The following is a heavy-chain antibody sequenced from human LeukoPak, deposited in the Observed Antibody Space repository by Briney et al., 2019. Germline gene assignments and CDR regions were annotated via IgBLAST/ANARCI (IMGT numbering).Heavy chain of an antibody. CDR3: ARDPGAYYYDNRGYTHAEYFQH. Sequence: KPSETLSLTCVVFGGAISSYYWSWIRQPAGKGLEWIGRIHTSGSTNSNPYLKSRVTMSVDTSKNQFSLKLSSVTAADTTLYYCARDPGAYYYDNRGYTHAEYFQHWGQGILVTVSS. CDR1: GGAISSYY. D-gene: IGHD3-22*01. J-gene: IGHJ1*01. CDR2: IHTSGST. V-gene: IGHV4-4*07.